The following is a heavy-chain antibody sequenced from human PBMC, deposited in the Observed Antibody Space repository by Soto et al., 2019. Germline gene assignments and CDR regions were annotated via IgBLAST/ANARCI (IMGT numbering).Heavy chain of an antibody. V-gene: IGHV3-21*01. D-gene: IGHD1-26*01. J-gene: IGHJ4*02. Sequence: PGGSLRLSCAASGFTFTRYSMNWVRQAPGKGLEWVSSISSTTNYIYYGDSMKGRFTISRDNAKNTLYLQMNSLRAEDTAVYYCAKDHSSGSSEGVPTDYWGQGTLVTVSS. CDR3: AKDHSSGSSEGVPTDY. CDR2: ISSTTNYI. CDR1: GFTFTRYS.